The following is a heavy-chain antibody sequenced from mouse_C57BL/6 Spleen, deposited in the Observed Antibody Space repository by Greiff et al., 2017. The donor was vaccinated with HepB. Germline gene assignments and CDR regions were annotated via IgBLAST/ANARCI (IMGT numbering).Heavy chain of an antibody. J-gene: IGHJ2*01. D-gene: IGHD1-1*01. Sequence: VQLQQSGAELVKAGASVKMSCKASGYTFTSYWMHWVKQRLGQGLEWFAETNPTNGSTYYNEKFKSKATLTVDKSSSTAYMLLSGPTYEDSAVYYCARIKKIVATYVDYWGQGTTLTVSS. V-gene: IGHV1S81*02. CDR2: TNPTNGST. CDR3: ARIKKIVATYVDY. CDR1: GYTFTSYW.